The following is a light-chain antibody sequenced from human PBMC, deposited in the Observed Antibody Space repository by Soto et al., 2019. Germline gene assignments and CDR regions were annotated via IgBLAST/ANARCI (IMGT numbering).Light chain of an antibody. CDR3: QQYNNYSPWT. V-gene: IGKV1-5*03. Sequence: DIPMTQSPSTLSASVGDRVTITCRASQSIGNWLAWYQQKPGKAPMLLIYKASSLDSGVPSRFSGSGSGTEFTLTISSLQPDDFATYYCQQYNNYSPWTFGQGTKVEIK. J-gene: IGKJ1*01. CDR1: QSIGNW. CDR2: KAS.